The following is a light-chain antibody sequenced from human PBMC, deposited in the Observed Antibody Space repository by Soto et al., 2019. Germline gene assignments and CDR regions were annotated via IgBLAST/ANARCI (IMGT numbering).Light chain of an antibody. CDR1: QSISAW. CDR3: QQYNSYST. J-gene: IGKJ3*01. Sequence: DIPMTQSPSTLSASVGDRVTITCRASQSISAWLAWYQQKPGKAPKLLIYNASSLESGVPSRFSGSGSGTDFTLTISSLQPDDFASYYCQQYNSYSTFRPETKVDIK. V-gene: IGKV1-5*03. CDR2: NAS.